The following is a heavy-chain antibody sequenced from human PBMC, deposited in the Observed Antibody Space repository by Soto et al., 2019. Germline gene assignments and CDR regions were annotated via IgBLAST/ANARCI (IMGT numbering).Heavy chain of an antibody. Sequence: QVQLEQSGAEVKEPGASVKISCKASGYTFTTYHIHWVRQAPGQGLDWMGMIDPIGGNTGYARKFQDMVAMPRDTSTGTAYLEVTTLRLDDTAMCFCVRGYCTSSASCEGDFQHWGQGTRVTVSS. V-gene: IGHV1-46*01. D-gene: IGHD2-2*01. J-gene: IGHJ1*01. CDR1: GYTFTTYH. CDR3: VRGYCTSSASCEGDFQH. CDR2: IDPIGGNT.